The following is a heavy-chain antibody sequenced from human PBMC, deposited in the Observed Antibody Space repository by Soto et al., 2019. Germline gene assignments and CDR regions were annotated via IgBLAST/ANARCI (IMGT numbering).Heavy chain of an antibody. CDR3: ARAICSGGRCFLLDL. D-gene: IGHD2-15*01. CDR2: IKGDGSGI. CDR1: GFIFSGYW. V-gene: IGHV3-74*01. J-gene: IGHJ5*02. Sequence: EVQLLESGGGLVPPGGSLRLSCAASGFIFSGYWMHWVRQAPGKGLVWVSRIKGDGSGISYADSVKGRFTISRDNVKKTLYLQMNSLRADDTAVYYFARAICSGGRCFLLDLWGQGTLVTVSS.